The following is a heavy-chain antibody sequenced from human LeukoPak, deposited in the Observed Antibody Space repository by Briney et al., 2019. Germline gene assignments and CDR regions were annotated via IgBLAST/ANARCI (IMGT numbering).Heavy chain of an antibody. CDR2: ISGSGGNT. J-gene: IGHJ4*02. CDR3: AKDTERLGGFDY. Sequence: GGSLRLSCAASGFTFSSYAMSWVRQAPGKGLEWVSAISGSGGNTYYADSVKGRFTISRDNSKNTLYLQMNSLRAEDTAVYYCAKDTERLGGFDYWGQGTLVTVSS. CDR1: GFTFSSYA. V-gene: IGHV3-23*01. D-gene: IGHD1-1*01.